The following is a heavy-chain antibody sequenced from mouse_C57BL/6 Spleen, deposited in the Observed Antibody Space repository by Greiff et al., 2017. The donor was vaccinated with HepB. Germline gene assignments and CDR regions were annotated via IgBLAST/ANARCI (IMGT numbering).Heavy chain of an antibody. J-gene: IGHJ2*01. D-gene: IGHD1-1*01. V-gene: IGHV5-17*01. Sequence: EVQLVESGGGLVKPGGSLKLSCAASGFTFSDYGMHWVRQAPEKGLEWVAYISSGSSTIYYADTVKGRFTISRDNAKNTLFLQMTSVRSKDTAMYYCARPGSPYYFDDWGQGTTLTVSS. CDR1: GFTFSDYG. CDR3: ARPGSPYYFDD. CDR2: ISSGSSTI.